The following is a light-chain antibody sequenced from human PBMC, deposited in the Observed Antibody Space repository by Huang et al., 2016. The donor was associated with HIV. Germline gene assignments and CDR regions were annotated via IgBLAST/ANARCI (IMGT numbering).Light chain of an antibody. V-gene: IGKV1-39*01. CDR2: AAS. J-gene: IGKJ2*01. CDR3: QQTYNVPRT. CDR1: QTVDMY. Sequence: DIQMTQSPSSLSASIGDRVTMSCRASQTVDMYLNWYQQTPGRAPKLLTYAASNLQSDVPSRCSGTGSGTNFTLTISSLQPEDFVIYFCQQTYNVPRTFGQGTALEIK.